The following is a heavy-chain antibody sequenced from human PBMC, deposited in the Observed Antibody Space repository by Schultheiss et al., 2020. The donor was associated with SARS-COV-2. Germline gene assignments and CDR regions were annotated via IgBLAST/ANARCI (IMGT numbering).Heavy chain of an antibody. CDR1: GYTFTDYY. D-gene: IGHD3-3*01. Sequence: ASVKVSCKASGYTFTDYYMHWVRQAPGQGLEWMGWINPNSGGTNYAQKFQGWVTMTRDTSISTAYMELSSLRSEDTAVYYCARAYDFPDYWGQGTLVTVSS. J-gene: IGHJ4*02. CDR2: INPNSGGT. V-gene: IGHV1-2*04. CDR3: ARAYDFPDY.